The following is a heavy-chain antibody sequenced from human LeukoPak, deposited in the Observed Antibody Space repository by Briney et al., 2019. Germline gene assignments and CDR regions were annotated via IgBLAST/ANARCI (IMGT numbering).Heavy chain of an antibody. Sequence: SETLSLTCAVSGGSISSGGYSWSWIRQPPGKGLEWIGYIYHSGSTYYNPSLKSRVTISVDRSKNQFSLKLSSVTAADTAVYYCARLREYDSSGYYYHFFDYWGQGTLVTVSS. CDR3: ARLREYDSSGYYYHFFDY. CDR2: IYHSGST. D-gene: IGHD3-22*01. J-gene: IGHJ4*02. CDR1: GGSISSGGYS. V-gene: IGHV4-30-2*01.